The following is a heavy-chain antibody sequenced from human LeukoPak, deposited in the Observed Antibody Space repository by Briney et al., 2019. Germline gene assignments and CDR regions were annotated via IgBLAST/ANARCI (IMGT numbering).Heavy chain of an antibody. CDR3: AKVMAATIFDY. CDR1: GFTFSNYG. V-gene: IGHV3-30*18. D-gene: IGHD1-26*01. CDR2: ISYDGSNE. Sequence: GGSLRLSCAASGFTFSNYGMHWVRQAPGKGLEWVALISYDGSNEYYADSVKGRFSISRDNSKNTLYLQMNSLRAEDTAIYYCAKVMAATIFDYWGQGALVSVSS. J-gene: IGHJ4*02.